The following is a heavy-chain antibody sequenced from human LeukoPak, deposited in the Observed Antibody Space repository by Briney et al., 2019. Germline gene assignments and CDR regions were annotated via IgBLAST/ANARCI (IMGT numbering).Heavy chain of an antibody. CDR1: GGTFSYYA. CDR3: ARGGYSSSWYKSQNQYFDY. D-gene: IGHD6-13*01. CDR2: IIPTFGTA. Sequence: ASVKVSCKASGGTFSYYAINWVRQAPGRGLEWMGGIIPTFGTANYAQKFQGRVTITADESTSTAYMELSSLRSEDTAVYYCARGGYSSSWYKSQNQYFDYWGQGTLVTVSS. J-gene: IGHJ4*02. V-gene: IGHV1-69*13.